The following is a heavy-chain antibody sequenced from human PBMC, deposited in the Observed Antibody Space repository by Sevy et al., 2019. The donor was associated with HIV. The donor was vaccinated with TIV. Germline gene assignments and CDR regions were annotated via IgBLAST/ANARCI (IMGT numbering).Heavy chain of an antibody. D-gene: IGHD6-13*01. J-gene: IGHJ4*02. CDR1: GFTFSTYT. CDR3: AREPKGIAAAGTPSSY. V-gene: IGHV3-21*01. CDR2: ISSSSSYI. Sequence: GGSQRLSCAASGFTFSTYTMNWVRQAPGKGLEWVSSISSSSSYIYYADSVKGRFTISRDNAKNSLYLQMNSLRAEDTAVYYCAREPKGIAAAGTPSSYWGQGTLVTVSS.